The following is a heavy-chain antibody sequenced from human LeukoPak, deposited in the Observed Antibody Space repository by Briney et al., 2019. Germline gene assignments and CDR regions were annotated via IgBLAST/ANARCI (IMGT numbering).Heavy chain of an antibody. V-gene: IGHV3-53*01. CDR3: ARNILFAFDI. CDR2: IYNDGST. CDR1: GLTVSSSY. Sequence: GGSLRLSCEASGLTVSSSYMSWVRQAPGQGLEWVSIIYNDGSTYYADSMKGRFTISRDNSKNTLYLQVNSLRAEDTAMYYCARNILFAFDIWGQGTMVTVSS. J-gene: IGHJ3*02.